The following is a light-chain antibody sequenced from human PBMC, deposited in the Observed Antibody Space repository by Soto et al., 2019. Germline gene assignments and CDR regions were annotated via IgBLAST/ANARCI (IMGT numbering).Light chain of an antibody. Sequence: EIVMTQSPATLSVSPGERATLSCRASQSVSSNLAWYQQKPGLAPRLLIYGASTRAAGIPARFSGSGSGTEFTLTISSLQSEDFAVYSCQQYTNWPPVYTFGQGTKLEI. CDR2: GAS. V-gene: IGKV3-15*01. CDR1: QSVSSN. J-gene: IGKJ2*01. CDR3: QQYTNWPPVYT.